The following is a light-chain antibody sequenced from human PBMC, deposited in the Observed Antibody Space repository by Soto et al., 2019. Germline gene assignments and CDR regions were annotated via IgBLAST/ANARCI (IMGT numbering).Light chain of an antibody. J-gene: IGKJ1*01. Sequence: EIVLTQSPGTLSLSPGERATLSCRASQSVSSTYLAWYQQKPGQAPRLLIYGASSRATGIPDRFSGSGSGTDFTLTISSLEPEDFAVYYGQQYGSSGWTFGQGTKVEIK. CDR1: QSVSSTY. CDR2: GAS. CDR3: QQYGSSGWT. V-gene: IGKV3-20*01.